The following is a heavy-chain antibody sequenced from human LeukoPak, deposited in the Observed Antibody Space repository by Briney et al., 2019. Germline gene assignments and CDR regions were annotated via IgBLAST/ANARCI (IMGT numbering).Heavy chain of an antibody. CDR3: ARFPLWWLRNFDY. D-gene: IGHD5-12*01. CDR1: GGSFSGYY. CDR2: INHSGST. Sequence: SETLSVTCAVYGGSFSGYYWSWIRQPPGKGLEWIGEINHSGSTNYNPSLKSRVTISVDTSKNQFSLKLSSVTAADTAVYYCARFPLWWLRNFDYWGQGTLVTVSS. V-gene: IGHV4-34*01. J-gene: IGHJ4*02.